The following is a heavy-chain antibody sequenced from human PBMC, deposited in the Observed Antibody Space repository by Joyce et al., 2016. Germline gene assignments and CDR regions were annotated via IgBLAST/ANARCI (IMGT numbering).Heavy chain of an antibody. V-gene: IGHV1-69*06. CDR1: GGTRSGYA. CDR3: ARLRQTGNINDY. CDR2: ITPIFATA. Sequence: QMQLVQSGAEVKKPGSSVKVSCKALGGTRSGYAVSWVRQAPGQGLEWMGGITPIFATAKYAQKLQASVTITADKSTKTAYMELSSLRYEDTAIYYCARLRQTGNINDYWGQGTLVTVSS. J-gene: IGHJ4*02. D-gene: IGHD1-14*01.